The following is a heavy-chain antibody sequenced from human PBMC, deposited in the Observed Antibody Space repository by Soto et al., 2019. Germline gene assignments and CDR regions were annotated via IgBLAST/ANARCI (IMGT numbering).Heavy chain of an antibody. J-gene: IGHJ4*02. CDR3: AKDSNKYSSSLRGRYFDY. CDR1: GFPFSSYV. V-gene: IGHV3-23*01. CDR2: ISGGGSNT. Sequence: EVQLLESGGGLGQRGGSLRRSCAASGFPFSSYVMSWVRQAPGKGLEWVSGISGGGSNTFYADSVKGRFTISRDNSKNTLLLQLNSLGAEDTAVYYCAKDSNKYSSSLRGRYFDYWGQGIGVTVSS. D-gene: IGHD4-4*01.